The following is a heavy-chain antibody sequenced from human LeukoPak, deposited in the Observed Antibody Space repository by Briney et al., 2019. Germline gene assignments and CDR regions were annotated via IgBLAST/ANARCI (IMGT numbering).Heavy chain of an antibody. CDR2: IYGGSST. CDR1: GVTVSSTY. Sequence: GGSLRLSCAASGVTVSSTYMSWVRQAPGKGLEWVSVIYGGSSTYNADSVKGRFTISRDNSKNTLNLQMNSLRDEDTAVYYCARYVGGGNSGGFDFWGQGTLVIVSS. V-gene: IGHV3-66*01. D-gene: IGHD4-23*01. CDR3: ARYVGGGNSGGFDF. J-gene: IGHJ4*02.